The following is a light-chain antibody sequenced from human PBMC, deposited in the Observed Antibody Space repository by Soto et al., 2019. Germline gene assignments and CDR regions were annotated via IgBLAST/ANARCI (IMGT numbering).Light chain of an antibody. Sequence: DIQMTQSPSSLSASVGDRVTITCRASQSISSYLNWYQQKPGKAPKLLIYAASSLQSGVPSRFSGSGSGTDFTLSISSLLPEDFATYYCQQSYTTPARTFGGGTKV. V-gene: IGKV1-39*01. J-gene: IGKJ4*01. CDR1: QSISSY. CDR2: AAS. CDR3: QQSYTTPART.